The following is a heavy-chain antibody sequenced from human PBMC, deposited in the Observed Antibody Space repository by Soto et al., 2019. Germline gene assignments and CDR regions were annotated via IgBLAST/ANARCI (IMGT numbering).Heavy chain of an antibody. J-gene: IGHJ4*02. D-gene: IGHD2-21*02. V-gene: IGHV3-66*01. CDR1: GVTVGNNY. Sequence: EVRLVESGGGLVQPGGSLRLFCAASGVTVGNNYMSWVRQAPGKGLEWVSVTYIGGDTRYADSVKGRFTMSRDSTKNTVYLQMDSLRAEDTAVYFCAKNVKVTALGYWGQGSLVTVSS. CDR2: TYIGGDT. CDR3: AKNVKVTALGY.